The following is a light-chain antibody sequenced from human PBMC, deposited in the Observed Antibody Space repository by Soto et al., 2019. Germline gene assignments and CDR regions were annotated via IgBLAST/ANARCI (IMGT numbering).Light chain of an antibody. V-gene: IGKV3-15*01. Sequence: EVVMTQSPATLSVSPGERATLSCKASQSVGSSLAWYQQTPGQAPRVLIYGASTRATGIPARFSGSGSETEFTLTISSLQSEDFAVYYCQQYNKWPPTFGGGTKVEIK. CDR2: GAS. J-gene: IGKJ4*01. CDR1: QSVGSS. CDR3: QQYNKWPPT.